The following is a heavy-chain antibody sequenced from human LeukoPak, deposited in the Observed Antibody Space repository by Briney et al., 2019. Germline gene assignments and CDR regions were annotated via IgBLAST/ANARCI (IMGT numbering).Heavy chain of an antibody. D-gene: IGHD2-21*02. V-gene: IGHV3-23*01. CDR2: ISDSGGST. J-gene: IGHJ4*02. Sequence: GASLRLSCAASGFTFSSYAMSWVRQAPGKGQEWVSTISDSGGSTYYADSVKGRFTISRDNSRNTLYLQMNSLRAEDTAVYYCAEGKAYCGGDCYNYWGQGTLVTVSS. CDR1: GFTFSSYA. CDR3: AEGKAYCGGDCYNY.